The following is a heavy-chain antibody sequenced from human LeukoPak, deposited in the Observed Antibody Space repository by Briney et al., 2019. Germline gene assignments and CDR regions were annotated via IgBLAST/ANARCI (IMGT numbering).Heavy chain of an antibody. D-gene: IGHD1-26*01. Sequence: NPSETLSLTCTVSGGSISSYYWGWIRQPPGKGLEWIGSIYYSGSTYYNPSLKSRVTISEDTSKNQFSLKLSSVTAADTAVYYCARHNSGSYYPVAYWGQGTLVTVSS. CDR1: GGSISSYY. V-gene: IGHV4-39*01. J-gene: IGHJ4*02. CDR2: IYYSGST. CDR3: ARHNSGSYYPVAY.